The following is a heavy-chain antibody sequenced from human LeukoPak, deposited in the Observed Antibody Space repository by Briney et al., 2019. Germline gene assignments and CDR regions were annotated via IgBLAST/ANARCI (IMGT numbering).Heavy chain of an antibody. CDR3: PSKPLSYSDYEVDY. CDR1: GFTFSNYG. Sequence: PGGSLRLSCAASGFTFSNYGMHWVRQAPGKGLEWVAVIWYDGSNKYYADSVKGRFTISRDNSKNTLHLQMNSLRAEDTAVYYCPSKPLSYSDYEVDYWGQGTLVTFSS. D-gene: IGHD4-17*01. V-gene: IGHV3-33*01. CDR2: IWYDGSNK. J-gene: IGHJ4*02.